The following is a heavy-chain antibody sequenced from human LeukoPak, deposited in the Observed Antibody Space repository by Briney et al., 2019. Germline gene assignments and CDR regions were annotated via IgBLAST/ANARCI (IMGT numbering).Heavy chain of an antibody. J-gene: IGHJ4*02. D-gene: IGHD1-26*01. V-gene: IGHV3-23*01. CDR3: ATGGSGSYYTY. CDR2: ISGGGGST. CDR1: GFTFSSYG. Sequence: GGSLRLSCAASGFTFSSYGMHWGRQAPGKGLEWVSTISGGGGSTYYADSVKGRFTISRDNSINTLYLQMNSLRAEDTAVYYCATGGSGSYYTYWGQGTLVTVSS.